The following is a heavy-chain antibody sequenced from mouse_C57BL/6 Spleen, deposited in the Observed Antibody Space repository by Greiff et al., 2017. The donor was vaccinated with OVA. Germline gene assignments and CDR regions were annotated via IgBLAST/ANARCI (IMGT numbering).Heavy chain of an antibody. CDR2: ISYDGSN. V-gene: IGHV3-6*01. CDR1: GYSITSGYY. Sequence: EVKLMESGPGLVKPSQSLSLTCSVTGYSITSGYYWNWIRQFPGNKLEWMGYISYDGSNNYNPSLKNRISITRDTSKNQFFLKLNSVTTEDTATYYCARQGPPSFMDYWGQGTSVTVSS. CDR3: ARQGPPSFMDY. J-gene: IGHJ4*01.